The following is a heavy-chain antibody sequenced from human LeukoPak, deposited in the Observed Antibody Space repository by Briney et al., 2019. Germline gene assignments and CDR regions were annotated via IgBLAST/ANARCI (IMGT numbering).Heavy chain of an antibody. CDR1: GFTFSDYY. CDR3: AKGVSLTRELDY. CDR2: ISSSTSYT. J-gene: IGHJ4*02. V-gene: IGHV3-11*05. Sequence: GGSLRLSCAASGFTFSDYYMSWIRQAPGKGLEWVSYISSSTSYTFYADSVKGRFTISRDNSKNTLYLQMNSLRADDTAVYYCAKGVSLTRELDYWGQGTLVTVSS. D-gene: IGHD1-7*01.